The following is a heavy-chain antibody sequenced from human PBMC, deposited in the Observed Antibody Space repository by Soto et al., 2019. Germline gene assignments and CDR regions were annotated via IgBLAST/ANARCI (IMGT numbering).Heavy chain of an antibody. Sequence: GGSLRLSCAASGLTFSSYAMSWVRQAPGKGLEWVSAISGSGGSTYYADSVKGRFTISRDNSKNTLYLQMNSLRAEDTAVYNCAKDQLYIRGVIHNWFDPWGQGTLVTVSS. J-gene: IGHJ5*02. D-gene: IGHD3-10*02. CDR3: AKDQLYIRGVIHNWFDP. CDR1: GLTFSSYA. V-gene: IGHV3-23*01. CDR2: ISGSGGST.